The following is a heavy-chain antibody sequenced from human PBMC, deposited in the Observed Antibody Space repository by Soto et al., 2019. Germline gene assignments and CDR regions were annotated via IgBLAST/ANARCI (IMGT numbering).Heavy chain of an antibody. Sequence: QVQLQESGPGLVKPSQTLSLTCTVSGGSISSGCYYWSWIRQHPGNGLEWIGYIYYSGSTYYNPSLKSRVTISVDTSKNQFSLKLSSVTAADTAVYYCARDPGYYYDSSGYYDAFDIWGQGTMVTVSS. D-gene: IGHD3-22*01. CDR2: IYYSGST. J-gene: IGHJ3*02. CDR3: ARDPGYYYDSSGYYDAFDI. V-gene: IGHV4-31*03. CDR1: GGSISSGCYY.